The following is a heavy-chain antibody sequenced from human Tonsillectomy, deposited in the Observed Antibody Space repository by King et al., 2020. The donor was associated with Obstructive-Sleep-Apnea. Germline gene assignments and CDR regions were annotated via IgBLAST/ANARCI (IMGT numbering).Heavy chain of an antibody. CDR3: AKSTYGFFLYYYYGMDV. V-gene: IGHV3-30*18. CDR1: GFTFSSYG. CDR2: ISYDGSDK. Sequence: VQLVESGGGVVQPGRSLRLSCAASGFTFSSYGMHWVRQAPGKGLEWVAVISYDGSDKYYVDSVKGRFTISRDNSKNTLYLQMNSLRAEDTAVYYCAKSTYGFFLYYYYGMDVWGQGTTVTVSS. D-gene: IGHD3-3*01. J-gene: IGHJ6*02.